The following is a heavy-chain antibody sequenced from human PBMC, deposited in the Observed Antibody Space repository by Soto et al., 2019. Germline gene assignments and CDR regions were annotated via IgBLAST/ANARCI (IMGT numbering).Heavy chain of an antibody. J-gene: IGHJ6*03. CDR3: ARHSIRSLEGDMDV. CDR1: GGSISSYY. Sequence: SETLSLTCTVSGGSISSYYWSWIRQPPGKGLEWIGYIYYSGSTNYNPSLKSRVTISVDTSKNQFSLKLSSVTAADTAVYYCARHSIRSLEGDMDVWGKGTTVTVSS. V-gene: IGHV4-59*08. D-gene: IGHD3-3*01. CDR2: IYYSGST.